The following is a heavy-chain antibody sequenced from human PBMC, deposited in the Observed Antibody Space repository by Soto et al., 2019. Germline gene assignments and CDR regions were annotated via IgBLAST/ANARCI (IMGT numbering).Heavy chain of an antibody. CDR1: GDSVSSNSAA. Sequence: SQTLSLTCAISGDSVSSNSAAWNWIRQSPSRGLEWLGRTYYRSKWYNDYAVSVESRITINPDTSKNQFSLQLNSVTPEDTAVYYCARSSAAEIGEWLVPLINYYYGMDVWGQGTTVTVSS. CDR2: TYYRSKWYN. J-gene: IGHJ6*02. CDR3: ARSSAAEIGEWLVPLINYYYGMDV. V-gene: IGHV6-1*01. D-gene: IGHD6-19*01.